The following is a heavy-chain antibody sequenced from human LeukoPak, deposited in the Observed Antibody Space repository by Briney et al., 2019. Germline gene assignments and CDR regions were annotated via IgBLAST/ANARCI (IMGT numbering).Heavy chain of an antibody. CDR1: GYTFITYY. J-gene: IGHJ4*02. CDR3: AREIGPRQLHLWGSAFDY. Sequence: ASVKVSCKASGYTFITYYIHWVRQAPGQGLEWMGIINPSGGTTSYAQNFQGRVTMTRDTSTSTVYMELSSLRSEDTAVYYCAREIGPRQLHLWGSAFDYWGQGTLVTVSS. CDR2: INPSGGTT. D-gene: IGHD5-18*01. V-gene: IGHV1-46*01.